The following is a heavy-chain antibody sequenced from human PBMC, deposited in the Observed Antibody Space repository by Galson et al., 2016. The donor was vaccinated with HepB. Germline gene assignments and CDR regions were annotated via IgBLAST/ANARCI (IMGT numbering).Heavy chain of an antibody. J-gene: IGHJ4*02. D-gene: IGHD6-13*01. CDR2: IFWDDDK. CDR3: ANRSDSSSCFDY. Sequence: PALVKPTQTLTLTCTFSGFSLSTSGVGVGWIRQPPGKALEWLALIFWDDDKRYSPSLKSRLTITKDTSKNQVVLTLANMDPVDTATYYCANRSDSSSCFDYWGQRTLVTVSA. CDR1: GFSLSTSGVG. V-gene: IGHV2-5*02.